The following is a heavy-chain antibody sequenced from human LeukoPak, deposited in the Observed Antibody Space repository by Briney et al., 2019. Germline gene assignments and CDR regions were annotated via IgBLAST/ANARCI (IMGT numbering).Heavy chain of an antibody. Sequence: ASVKVSCKASGYTFTSYGISWVRQPPGQGLEWMGWISAYNGNTNYAQKLQGRVTMTTDTSTSTAYMELRSLRSDDTAVYYCAREGYYYFWSGYYLYNWFDPWGQGTLVTLSS. CDR2: ISAYNGNT. V-gene: IGHV1-18*01. CDR3: AREGYYYFWSGYYLYNWFDP. J-gene: IGHJ5*02. D-gene: IGHD3-3*01. CDR1: GYTFTSYG.